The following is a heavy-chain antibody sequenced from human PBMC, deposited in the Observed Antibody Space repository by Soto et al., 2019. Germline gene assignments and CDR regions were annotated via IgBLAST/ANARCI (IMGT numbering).Heavy chain of an antibody. CDR3: ARDGYDGSGSPYPAY. V-gene: IGHV4-59*01. Sequence: TSETLSLTCSVSGGSMSEYFWSWIRQSPGKGLGWIGYIYYLGSTDYNPSLKSRVTISVDTSKRQFSLRLTSVTAADTAVYYCARDGYDGSGSPYPAYWGPGTQVTVS. J-gene: IGHJ4*02. CDR1: GGSMSEYF. CDR2: IYYLGST. D-gene: IGHD3-10*01.